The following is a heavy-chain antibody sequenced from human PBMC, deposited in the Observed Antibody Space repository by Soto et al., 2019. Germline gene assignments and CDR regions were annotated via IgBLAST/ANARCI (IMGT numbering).Heavy chain of an antibody. D-gene: IGHD2-15*01. CDR2: INQDGSDK. J-gene: IGHJ5*02. V-gene: IGHV3-7*01. CDR1: GFTVGIHW. CDR3: ATSMLHTLDP. Sequence: ELQVVDSGGGLVQRGGSLRLSCTASGFTVGIHWMTWVRQVPGKGLEWVANINQDGSDKYYVDSVKGRFIISRDNAKDSVYLQMNSLRVEDTAVYYCATSMLHTLDPWGQGTLVTVS.